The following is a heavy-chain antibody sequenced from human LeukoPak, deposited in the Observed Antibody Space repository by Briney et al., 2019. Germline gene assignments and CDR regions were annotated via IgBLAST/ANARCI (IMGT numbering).Heavy chain of an antibody. D-gene: IGHD3-10*01. Sequence: PGGSLRLSCAASGFTFSSYSMNWVRQAPGKGLEWVSSISSSSSYIYYADSLKGRFTVSRDNAKNSLYLQMNSLRAEDTAVYYCARESGELLPYFFDYWGQGTLVTVSS. V-gene: IGHV3-21*01. CDR2: ISSSSSYI. J-gene: IGHJ4*02. CDR3: ARESGELLPYFFDY. CDR1: GFTFSSYS.